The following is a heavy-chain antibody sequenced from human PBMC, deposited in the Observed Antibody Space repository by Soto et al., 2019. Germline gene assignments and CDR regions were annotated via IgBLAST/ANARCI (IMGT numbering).Heavy chain of an antibody. Sequence: EVQLLESGGGLVQPGGSLRLSCAASGFTFSSYAMTWVRQAPGKGLEWVSVISGSGGSAQYADSVRGRFTISRDNAWDTLYLHMNSLRVEDTAIYYCAKDLISSGWSTWFDPRGQGTLVTFYS. CDR3: AKDLISSGWSTWFDP. J-gene: IGHJ5*02. D-gene: IGHD6-19*01. CDR2: ISGSGGSA. V-gene: IGHV3-23*01. CDR1: GFTFSSYA.